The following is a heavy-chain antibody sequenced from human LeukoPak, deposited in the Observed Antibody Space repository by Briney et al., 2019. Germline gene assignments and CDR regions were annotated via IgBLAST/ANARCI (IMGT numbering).Heavy chain of an antibody. Sequence: GGSLRLSCAASGFTFNNYGMSWVRQAPGKGLEWVSEISNTGGSTYYGDSVQGRFTISRDNSEDTLYLQMDSLRADDTAIYYCAKGIDNRGNPFDYWGQGTLVTVST. V-gene: IGHV3-23*01. CDR3: AKGIDNRGNPFDY. D-gene: IGHD2/OR15-2a*01. CDR1: GFTFNNYG. J-gene: IGHJ4*02. CDR2: ISNTGGST.